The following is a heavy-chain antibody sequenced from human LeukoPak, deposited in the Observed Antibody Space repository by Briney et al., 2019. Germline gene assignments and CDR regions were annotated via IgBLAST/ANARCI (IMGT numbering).Heavy chain of an antibody. CDR1: GGSFSSYY. V-gene: IGHV4-59*12. CDR3: ARAGYSGSDFSV. D-gene: IGHD5-12*01. CDR2: IYYSGST. J-gene: IGHJ6*04. Sequence: PSGTLSLTCAVSGGSFSSYYWSWIRQPPGKGLEWIGYIYYSGSTNYNPSLKSRVTISVDTSKNQFSLKLSSVTATDTAVYYCARAGYSGSDFSVWGKGSTVTVSS.